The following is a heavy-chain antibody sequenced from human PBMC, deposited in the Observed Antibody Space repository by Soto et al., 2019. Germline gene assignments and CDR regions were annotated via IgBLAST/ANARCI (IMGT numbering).Heavy chain of an antibody. D-gene: IGHD6-13*01. CDR1: GFTFSSYG. J-gene: IGHJ1*01. Sequence: PGGSLRLSCAASGFTFSSYGMHWVRQAPGKGLEWVAVIWYDGSNKYYADSVKGRFTISRDNSKNTLYLQMNSLRAGDTAVYYCAKDGTGYSSSWSEFQHWGQGTLVTVSS. V-gene: IGHV3-30*02. CDR3: AKDGTGYSSSWSEFQH. CDR2: IWYDGSNK.